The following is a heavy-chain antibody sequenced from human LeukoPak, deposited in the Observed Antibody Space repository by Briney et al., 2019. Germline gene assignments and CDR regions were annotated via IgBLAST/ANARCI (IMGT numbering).Heavy chain of an antibody. D-gene: IGHD3-22*01. J-gene: IGHJ6*03. V-gene: IGHV4-34*01. CDR1: GVPFSGYY. CDR3: AREAFTYYYDSSGYYSYYYYYYMDV. CDR2: INHSGST. Sequence: PSETLSLTCAVYGVPFSGYYWSWLRQPPGKGLEWFVEINHSGSTNYNPSLKSRVTISVDTSKNQFPLKLSSVTAADTAVYYCAREAFTYYYDSSGYYSYYYYYYMDVWGKGTTVTGSS.